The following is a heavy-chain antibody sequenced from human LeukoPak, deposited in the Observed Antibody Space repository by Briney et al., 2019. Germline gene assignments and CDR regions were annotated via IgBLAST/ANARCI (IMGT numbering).Heavy chain of an antibody. Sequence: ASVKVSCKVSGYTLSELSMHWVRQAPGKGLEWMGGLDPEDGETLYAQKFQGRVTMTEDTSTDTAYMEVSSLRSDDTAVYYCVTKQQRDVGSIPHNWFDPWGQGTLVTVSS. J-gene: IGHJ5*02. CDR1: GYTLSELS. CDR2: LDPEDGET. V-gene: IGHV1-24*01. D-gene: IGHD5-12*01. CDR3: VTKQQRDVGSIPHNWFDP.